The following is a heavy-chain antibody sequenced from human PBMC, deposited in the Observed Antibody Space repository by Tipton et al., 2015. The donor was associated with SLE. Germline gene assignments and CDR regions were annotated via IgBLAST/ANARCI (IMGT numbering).Heavy chain of an antibody. J-gene: IGHJ2*01. Sequence: TLSLTCTVSGGSISSYYWSWIRQPPGRGLEWIGYIYSSGSTAYNPSLKSRVAISVDTSKNQFSLKLSSVTAADTAVYYGARTPGGVQGQIGWYFDLWGRGTLVTVSS. V-gene: IGHV4-59*01. CDR3: ARTPGGVQGQIGWYFDL. CDR1: GGSISSYY. CDR2: IYSSGST. D-gene: IGHD3-10*01.